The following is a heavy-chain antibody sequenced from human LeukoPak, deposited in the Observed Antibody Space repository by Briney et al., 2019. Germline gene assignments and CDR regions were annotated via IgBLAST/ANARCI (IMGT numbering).Heavy chain of an antibody. J-gene: IGHJ6*02. CDR1: GFTFNTYV. CDR2: ISGSGGGT. V-gene: IGHV3-23*01. D-gene: IGHD2-2*01. CDR3: ATVYSSSPLRPMDV. Sequence: GGSLRLSCAASGFTFNTYVMSWVRQAPGKGLEWVSAISGSGGGTYYVASVKGRFTISRDNSKNTLYLQMNSLRAEDTAVYYCATVYSSSPLRPMDVWGQGTTVTVSS.